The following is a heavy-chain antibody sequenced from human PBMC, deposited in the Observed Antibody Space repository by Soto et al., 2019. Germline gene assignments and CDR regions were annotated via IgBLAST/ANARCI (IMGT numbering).Heavy chain of an antibody. D-gene: IGHD6-13*01. Sequence: PWESLKISCKGSGYSFTSYWIGWVRQMPGKGLEWMGIIYPGDSDTRYSPSFQGQVTISADKSISTAYLQWSSLKASDTAMHYCARQGSWYSYYYYYGMDVWGQGTTVTVSS. CDR1: GYSFTSYW. CDR3: ARQGSWYSYYYYYGMDV. CDR2: IYPGDSDT. V-gene: IGHV5-51*01. J-gene: IGHJ6*02.